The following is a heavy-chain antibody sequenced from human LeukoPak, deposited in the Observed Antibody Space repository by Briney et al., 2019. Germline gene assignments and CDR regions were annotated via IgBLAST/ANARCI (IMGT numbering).Heavy chain of an antibody. CDR2: VDPEDAKA. Sequence: ASVKISCKSSGYTFSDYYIHWVRQAPGGGLQWLGRVDPEDAKAVYSENLQGRVTITADSFSDSTYMFLCSLTSEDTAFYYCATSGRSSLAFDVWGQGTVVTVSS. D-gene: IGHD3-10*01. CDR3: ATSGRSSLAFDV. CDR1: GYTFSDYY. V-gene: IGHV1-69-2*01. J-gene: IGHJ3*01.